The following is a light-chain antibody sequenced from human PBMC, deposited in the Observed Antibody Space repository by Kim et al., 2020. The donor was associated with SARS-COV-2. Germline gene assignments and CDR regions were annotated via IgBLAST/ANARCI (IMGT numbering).Light chain of an antibody. CDR2: DVT. CDR3: SSYTNNIWI. CDR1: RRDVGNNNY. J-gene: IGLJ2*01. Sequence: GQSITISCTGTRRDVGNNNYVSWYQQHPDKVPKRIIYDVTNRPSGVSNRFSGSKSGNAASLTISSLQAEDEADYYCSSYTNNIWIFGGGTQLTVL. V-gene: IGLV2-14*03.